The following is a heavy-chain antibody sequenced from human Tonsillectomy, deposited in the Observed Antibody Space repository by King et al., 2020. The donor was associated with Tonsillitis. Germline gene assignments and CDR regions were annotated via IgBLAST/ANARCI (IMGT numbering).Heavy chain of an antibody. CDR2: IYSGGNT. D-gene: IGHD5-12*01. J-gene: IGHJ6*02. Sequence: VQLVESGGGLVQPGGSLRLSCAASGFTVSSNYMSWVRQAPGQGLEWVSVIYSGGNTYYADSVKGRFTISRDNSKNTLYLQMNSLRAEDTAVYYCARVTTIYGMDVWGQGATVTVSS. CDR3: ARVTTIYGMDV. CDR1: GFTVSSNY. V-gene: IGHV3-66*01.